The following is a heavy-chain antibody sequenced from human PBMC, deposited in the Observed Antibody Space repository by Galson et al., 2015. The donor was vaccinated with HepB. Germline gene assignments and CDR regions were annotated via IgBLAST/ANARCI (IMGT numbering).Heavy chain of an antibody. CDR3: ARGIAPRRILDY. J-gene: IGHJ4*02. CDR2: IYDSGST. V-gene: IGHV4-31*03. D-gene: IGHD6-6*01. Sequence: TLSLTCTVSGGSISSGAYYWAWLRQHPGKGLEWIGCIYDSGSTYHNPSLKGRLTMSVDTPKNQFSLKLHSVSAADTAVYYCARGIAPRRILDYWGQGTLVTVSS. CDR1: GGSISSGAYY.